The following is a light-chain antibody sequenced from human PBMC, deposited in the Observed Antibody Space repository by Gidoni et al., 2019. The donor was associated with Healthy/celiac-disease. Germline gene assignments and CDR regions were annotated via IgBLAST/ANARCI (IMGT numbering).Light chain of an antibody. J-gene: IGKJ1*01. V-gene: IGKV3D-20*01. CDR2: DAF. Sequence: EIVLTQSPATLSLSPGERATLSCGASQSVSSNYVAWYQRKPGLAPRLLFYDAFRRVTGIPDRFSASGSGTDFTLTISRLEPEDFAVYYCQQYGSSSTWAFGQGTKVEI. CDR3: QQYGSSSTWA. CDR1: QSVSSNY.